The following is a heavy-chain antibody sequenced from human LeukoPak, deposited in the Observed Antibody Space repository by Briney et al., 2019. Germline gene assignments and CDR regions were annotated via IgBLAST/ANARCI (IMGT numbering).Heavy chain of an antibody. D-gene: IGHD6-19*01. CDR1: GFTFSSYA. Sequence: GGSLRLSCAASGFTFSSYAMGWVRQAPGKGLEWVSSISNSGGNTYYAVSVRGRFTISRDNSKNTLYLQMSSLRAEDTAVYYCAKGSDWKSPEEDSWGQGTLVTVSS. CDR3: AKGSDWKSPEEDS. J-gene: IGHJ4*02. CDR2: ISNSGGNT. V-gene: IGHV3-23*01.